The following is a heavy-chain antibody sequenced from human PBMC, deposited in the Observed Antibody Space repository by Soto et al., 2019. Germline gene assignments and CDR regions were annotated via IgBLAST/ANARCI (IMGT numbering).Heavy chain of an antibody. V-gene: IGHV3-23*01. CDR1: CFIYENFG. J-gene: IGHJ5*02. D-gene: IGHD1-26*01. CDR2: ISGSGFKK. Sequence: GGSLRLSCASSCFIYENFGMSWVRQAPGKGLEWISSISGSGFKKYYADSVKGRFTISRDNSKSTVYLELNNLSAEDTAVYHCAKNQGVELVPLATVDWFDPWGQGSVVTVSS. CDR3: AKNQGVELVPLATVDWFDP.